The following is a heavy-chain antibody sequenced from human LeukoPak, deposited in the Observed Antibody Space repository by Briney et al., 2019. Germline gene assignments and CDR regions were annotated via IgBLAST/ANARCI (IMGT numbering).Heavy chain of an antibody. Sequence: ASVKVSCKASGYTFTGYYMHWVRQAPGQGLECMGWINPNSGGTNYAQKFQGWVTMTRDTSISTAYMELSRLRSDDTAVYYCARDSGLYSSGWYDYWGQGTLVTVSS. J-gene: IGHJ4*02. V-gene: IGHV1-2*04. CDR2: INPNSGGT. CDR3: ARDSGLYSSGWYDY. D-gene: IGHD6-19*01. CDR1: GYTFTGYY.